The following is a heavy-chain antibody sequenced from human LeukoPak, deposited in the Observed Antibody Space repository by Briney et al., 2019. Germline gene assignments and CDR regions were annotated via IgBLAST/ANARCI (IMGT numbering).Heavy chain of an antibody. Sequence: GRSLRLSCAASGFTFDDYAMHWVRQAPGKGLEWVSGISWNSGSIGYADSVKGRFTISRDNAKNSLYLQMNSLRVEDTAVYYCRSAWSGGYWGQGTLVTVSS. J-gene: IGHJ4*02. CDR3: RSAWSGGY. V-gene: IGHV3-9*01. CDR2: ISWNSGSI. CDR1: GFTFDDYA. D-gene: IGHD6-19*01.